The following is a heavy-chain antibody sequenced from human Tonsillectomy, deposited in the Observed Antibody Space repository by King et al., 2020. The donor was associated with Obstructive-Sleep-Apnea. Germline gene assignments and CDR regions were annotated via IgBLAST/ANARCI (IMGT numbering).Heavy chain of an antibody. Sequence: QLVQSGGGLVQPGGSLRLSCAASGFTVSSNYMSWVRQAPGKGLEWVSVIYSGGSTYYADSVKGRFTISRDNSKNTLYLQMNSLRAEDTAVYYCARDSKRVVVPAAMSLHYYYGMDVWGQGTTVTVSS. D-gene: IGHD2-2*01. J-gene: IGHJ6*02. V-gene: IGHV3-66*01. CDR1: GFTVSSNY. CDR2: IYSGGST. CDR3: ARDSKRVVVPAAMSLHYYYGMDV.